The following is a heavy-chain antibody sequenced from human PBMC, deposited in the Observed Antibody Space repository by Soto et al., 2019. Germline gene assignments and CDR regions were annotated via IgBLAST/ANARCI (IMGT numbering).Heavy chain of an antibody. CDR3: AIDRITIYGRGKLDYFDF. CDR2: LYYSGTT. Sequence: QLQLQESGPGLVKPSETLSLTCSVSGGSITNSSYYWGWIRQPPGKGLEWLGSLYYSGTTYNNPSLRSRVTMSVDTSKNQFSLKLNSVNAADTAVYYCAIDRITIYGRGKLDYFDFWGQGTLVTVSS. CDR1: GGSITNSSYY. V-gene: IGHV4-39*02. D-gene: IGHD3-3*01. J-gene: IGHJ4*02.